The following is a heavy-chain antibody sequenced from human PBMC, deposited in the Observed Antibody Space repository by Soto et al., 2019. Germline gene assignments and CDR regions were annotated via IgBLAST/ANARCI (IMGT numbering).Heavy chain of an antibody. CDR1: GYTLTSYA. D-gene: IGHD1-7*01. V-gene: IGHV1-3*01. Sequence: QVQLVQSGAEVKKPGASVKVSCKASGYTLTSYAMHWVRQAPGKGLEWMGWINAGNGNTKYSQKFQGRVTITRDTSASTAYMELSSLRSEDTAVYYCVRHGSLELQNWFDPWGQGTLVTVSS. J-gene: IGHJ5*02. CDR2: INAGNGNT. CDR3: VRHGSLELQNWFDP.